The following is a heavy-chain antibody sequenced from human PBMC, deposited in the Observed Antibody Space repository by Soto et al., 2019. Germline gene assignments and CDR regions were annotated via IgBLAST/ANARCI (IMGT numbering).Heavy chain of an antibody. J-gene: IGHJ3*02. CDR2: ISSSSSYI. Sequence: GGSLRLSCAASGFTFSSYSMNWVRQAPGKGLEWVSSISSSSSYIYYADSVKGRFTISRDNAKNSLYLQMNSLRAEDTAVYYCARDPVRYCSGGSCYNDAFDIWGQGTMVTVSS. V-gene: IGHV3-21*01. D-gene: IGHD2-15*01. CDR3: ARDPVRYCSGGSCYNDAFDI. CDR1: GFTFSSYS.